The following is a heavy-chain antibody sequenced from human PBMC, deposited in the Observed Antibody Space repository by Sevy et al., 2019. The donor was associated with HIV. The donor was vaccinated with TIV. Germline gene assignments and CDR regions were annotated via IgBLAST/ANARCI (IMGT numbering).Heavy chain of an antibody. CDR2: TYYRSKWYN. J-gene: IGHJ3*02. CDR1: GDSVSSNSAV. Sequence: SQSLSLTCAISGDSVSSNSAVWNWIRQSPSRGIEWLGRTYYRSKWYNDYTVSVKSRITINPDTSKNQFSLQLNSVTPEDTAMYYCARKDDSVGSFDIWGQGTMVTVSS. D-gene: IGHD3-16*01. CDR3: ARKDDSVGSFDI. V-gene: IGHV6-1*01.